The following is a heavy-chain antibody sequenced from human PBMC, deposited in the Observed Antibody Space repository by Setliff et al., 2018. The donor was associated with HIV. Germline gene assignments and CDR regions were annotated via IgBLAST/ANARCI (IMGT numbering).Heavy chain of an antibody. CDR3: AKRPYYDSWSGHQAFDI. CDR2: IYPYDSDT. D-gene: IGHD3-3*01. J-gene: IGHJ3*02. V-gene: IGHV5-51*01. Sequence: GESLKISCKGSGYSFTTYWIGWVRQMPGKGLEWMGIIYPYDSDTRYTPSFQGQVIISADKSISTAYVQWSGLKASDTAMYYCAKRPYYDSWSGHQAFDIWGQGTMVTVSS. CDR1: GYSFTTYW.